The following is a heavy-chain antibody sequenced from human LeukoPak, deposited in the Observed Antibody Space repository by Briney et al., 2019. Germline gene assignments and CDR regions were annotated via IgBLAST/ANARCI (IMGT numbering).Heavy chain of an antibody. J-gene: IGHJ4*02. CDR3: ARDQYDFWGSSTY. Sequence: ASVRVSCKTSGYTFTSYGISWVRQAPGQGLEWMGWISGYNGNTKFLQKLQDRVTMTTDTSTSTAYMELRSLRPDDTAVCYCARDQYDFWGSSTYWGQGTLVTVSS. CDR2: ISGYNGNT. CDR1: GYTFTSYG. V-gene: IGHV1-18*01. D-gene: IGHD3-3*01.